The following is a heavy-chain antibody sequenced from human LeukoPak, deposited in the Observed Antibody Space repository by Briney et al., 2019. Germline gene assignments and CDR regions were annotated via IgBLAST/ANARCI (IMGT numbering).Heavy chain of an antibody. Sequence: ASVKVSCTASGYTFTSYGISWVRPAPGQGLEWMGWISAYNGNTNYAQKLQGRVTMTTDTSTSTAYMELRSLRSDDTAVYYCARDKQVAGKRYYYYGMDVWGQGTTVTVSS. CDR1: GYTFTSYG. CDR2: ISAYNGNT. J-gene: IGHJ6*02. CDR3: ARDKQVAGKRYYYYGMDV. V-gene: IGHV1-18*01. D-gene: IGHD6-19*01.